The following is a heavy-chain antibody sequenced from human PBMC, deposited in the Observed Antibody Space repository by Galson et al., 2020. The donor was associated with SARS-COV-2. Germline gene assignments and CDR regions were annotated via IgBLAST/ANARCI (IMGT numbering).Heavy chain of an antibody. Sequence: GESLKISCAASEISVSSNYMTWVRQAPGKGLEWLSVIYPPGKTFYAESLKRRFTISRDNSKNIVYLQMISLRGDDTAIYYCARDSGYDASVWVTGFEQWGQGILGTGSP. D-gene: IGHD5-12*01. CDR3: ARDSGYDASVWVTGFEQ. CDR1: EISVSSNY. J-gene: IGHJ4*02. V-gene: IGHV3-53*01. CDR2: IYPPGKT.